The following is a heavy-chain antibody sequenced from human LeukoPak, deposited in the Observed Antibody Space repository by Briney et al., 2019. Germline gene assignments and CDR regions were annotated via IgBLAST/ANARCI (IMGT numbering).Heavy chain of an antibody. V-gene: IGHV4-34*01. CDR1: GGSFSGYY. CDR3: ARERGDPMGRGVIIKHKYYYYMDV. Sequence: SETLSLTCAVYGGSFSGYYWSWIRQPPGKGLEWIGEINHSGSTNYNPSLKSRVTISVDTSKNQFSLKLSSATAADTAVYYCARERGDPMGRGVIIKHKYYYYMDVWGKGTTVTVSS. J-gene: IGHJ6*03. CDR2: INHSGST. D-gene: IGHD3-10*01.